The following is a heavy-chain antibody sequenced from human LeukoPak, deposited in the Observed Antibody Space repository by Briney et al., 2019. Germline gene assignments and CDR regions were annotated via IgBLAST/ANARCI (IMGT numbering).Heavy chain of an antibody. CDR3: ARNGGHSTDFDY. CDR2: IKQDGSER. J-gene: IGHJ4*02. D-gene: IGHD2/OR15-2a*01. V-gene: IGHV3-7*01. Sequence: PGGSLRLSCAASGFTFSSYWMSWVRQAPGRGPEWVANIKQDGSERYYVDSVKGRFTISRDNAKNSLYLQMNSLRAKDTAVYYCARNGGHSTDFDYWGQGTLVTVSS. CDR1: GFTFSSYW.